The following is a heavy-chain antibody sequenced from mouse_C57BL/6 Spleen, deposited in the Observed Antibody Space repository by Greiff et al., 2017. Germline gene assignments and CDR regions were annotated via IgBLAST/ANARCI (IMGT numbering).Heavy chain of an antibody. CDR3: ANYYDYFDY. V-gene: IGHV1-82*01. J-gene: IGHJ2*01. Sequence: QVQLKESGPELVKPGASVKISCKASGYAFSSSWMNWVKQRPGKGLEWIGRIYPGDGDTNYNGKFKGKATLTADKSSSTAYMQLSSLTSEDSAVYFCANYYDYFDYWGQGTTLTVSS. D-gene: IGHD2-4*01. CDR1: GYAFSSSW. CDR2: IYPGDGDT.